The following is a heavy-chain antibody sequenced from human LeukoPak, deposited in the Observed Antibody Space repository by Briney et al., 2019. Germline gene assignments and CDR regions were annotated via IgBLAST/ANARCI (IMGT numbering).Heavy chain of an antibody. D-gene: IGHD1-1*01. V-gene: IGHV3-7*01. CDR3: ARGASGHSSNWNFPYYYYYMDV. J-gene: IGHJ6*03. CDR1: GFTFSSYA. Sequence: GGSLRLSCAASGFTFSSYAMSWVRQAPGKGLEWVANTKQDGSEKYYVDSVKGRFTISRDNAKNSLYLQMNSLRDDDTAMYYCARGASGHSSNWNFPYYYYYMDVWGKGTTVTISS. CDR2: TKQDGSEK.